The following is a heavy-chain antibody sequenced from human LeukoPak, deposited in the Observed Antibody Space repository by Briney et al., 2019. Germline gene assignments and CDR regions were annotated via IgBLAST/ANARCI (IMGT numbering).Heavy chain of an antibody. Sequence: GASVKVSCKASGGTFSSYAISWVRQAPGQGLEWMGRIIPILGIANYAQKFQGRVTITADKSTSTAYMELSSLRSEGTAVYYCASGIAAAGPLDYWGQGTLVTVSS. CDR2: IIPILGIA. CDR1: GGTFSSYA. CDR3: ASGIAAAGPLDY. J-gene: IGHJ4*02. V-gene: IGHV1-69*04. D-gene: IGHD6-13*01.